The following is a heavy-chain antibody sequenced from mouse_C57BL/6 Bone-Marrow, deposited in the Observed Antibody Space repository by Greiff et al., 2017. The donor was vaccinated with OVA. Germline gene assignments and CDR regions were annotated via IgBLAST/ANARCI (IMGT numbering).Heavy chain of an antibody. V-gene: IGHV1-81*01. CDR2: IYPRSGNT. CDR3: AREGTYYRDAMDY. J-gene: IGHJ4*01. CDR1: GYTFTSYG. Sequence: QVQLQQSGAELARPGASVKLSCKASGYTFTSYGISWVKQRTGQGLEWIGEIYPRSGNTYYNEKFKGKATLTADKSSSTAYMELRSLTSEDSAVYFCAREGTYYRDAMDYWGQGTSVTVSS. D-gene: IGHD2-14*01.